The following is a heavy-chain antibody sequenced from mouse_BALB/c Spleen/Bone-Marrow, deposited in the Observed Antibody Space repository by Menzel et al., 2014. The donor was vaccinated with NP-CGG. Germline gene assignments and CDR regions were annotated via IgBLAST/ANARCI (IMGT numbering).Heavy chain of an antibody. D-gene: IGHD1-2*01. CDR3: TTSFTTATAY. CDR1: GYTFTSYW. CDR2: IYPSDSYT. V-gene: IGHV1-69*02. Sequence: VQLQESGAELVRPGASVKLSCKASGYTFTSYWINWVKQRPGQGLEWIGNIYPSDSYTNYNQKFKDKATLTVDKSSSTAYMQLSSPTSEDSAVYYCTTSFTTATAYWGQGTLVTASA. J-gene: IGHJ3*01.